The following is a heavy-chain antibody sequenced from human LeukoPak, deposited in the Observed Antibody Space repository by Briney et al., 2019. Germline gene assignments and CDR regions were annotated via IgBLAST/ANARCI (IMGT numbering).Heavy chain of an antibody. CDR2: ISGSGGST. Sequence: PGGSLRLSCAASRFTFSSYVMSWVRQAPGKGLEWVSAISGSGGSTYYADSVKGRFTISRDNSKNTLYLQMNSLRAEDTAVYYCAKGGGYNFGPWFDPWGQGTLVTVSS. CDR1: RFTFSSYV. V-gene: IGHV3-23*01. CDR3: AKGGGYNFGPWFDP. D-gene: IGHD5-18*01. J-gene: IGHJ5*02.